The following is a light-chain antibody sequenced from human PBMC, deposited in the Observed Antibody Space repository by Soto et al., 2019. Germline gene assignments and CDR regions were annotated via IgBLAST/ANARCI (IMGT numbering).Light chain of an antibody. CDR2: DAS. V-gene: IGKV1-33*01. CDR3: QHCHSLPLS. Sequence: DIQMTQSPSSLSAYVGDRVTISCQASQDISNSLNWYQQKPGKAPKLLIYDASNLETGVPSRFSGSGSGTDFTFTISSLQPEDIATYYCQHCHSLPLSFGQGTRLEI. CDR1: QDISNS. J-gene: IGKJ5*01.